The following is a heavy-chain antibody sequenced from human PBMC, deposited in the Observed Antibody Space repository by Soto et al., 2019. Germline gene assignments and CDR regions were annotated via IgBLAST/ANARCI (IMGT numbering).Heavy chain of an antibody. V-gene: IGHV3-30-3*01. CDR2: ISYDGSNK. CDR3: ARDVRYFDWLLSSPFDY. D-gene: IGHD3-9*01. CDR1: GFTFSSYA. J-gene: IGHJ4*02. Sequence: PGGSLRLSCAASGFTFSSYAMHWVRQAPGKGLEWVAVISYDGSNKYYADSVKGRFTISRDNSKNTLYLQMNSLRAEDTAVYYCARDVRYFDWLLSSPFDYWGQGNLVTFSS.